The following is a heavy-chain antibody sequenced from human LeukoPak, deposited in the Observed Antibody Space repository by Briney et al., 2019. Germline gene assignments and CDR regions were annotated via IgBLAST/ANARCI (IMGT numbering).Heavy chain of an antibody. CDR2: INPNSGGT. CDR1: GYTFTGYN. V-gene: IGHV1-2*02. D-gene: IGHD4-23*01. CDR3: ARGQSVGWELGVCDY. J-gene: IGHJ4*02. Sequence: GASVKVSCKTSGYTFTGYNIHWVRQAPGQGLEWMGWINPNSGGTKYAPKFQGRVTMTGDTSISAAYMELSRLRSDDTAVYYCARGQSVGWELGVCDYWGQGTLVTVAS.